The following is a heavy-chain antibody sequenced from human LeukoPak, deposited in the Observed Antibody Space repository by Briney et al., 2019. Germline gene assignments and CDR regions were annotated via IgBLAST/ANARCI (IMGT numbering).Heavy chain of an antibody. V-gene: IGHV4-39*01. CDR1: GGSISSSAYY. Sequence: SETLSLTCTVAGGSISSSAYYWGWIRQPPGKGLEWIGSISYSWSTYHNPSLKSRVTISVDTSKNRFSLKLISVTAADTAVYYCATYSGTFYLQFDYWGQGTLVTVSS. CDR2: ISYSWST. D-gene: IGHD1-26*01. CDR3: ATYSGTFYLQFDY. J-gene: IGHJ4*02.